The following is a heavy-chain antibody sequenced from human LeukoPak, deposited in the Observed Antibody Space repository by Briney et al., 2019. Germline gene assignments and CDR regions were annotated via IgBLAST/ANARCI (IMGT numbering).Heavy chain of an antibody. CDR3: ARDLGIAARPDY. D-gene: IGHD6-6*01. V-gene: IGHV4-59*12. CDR1: GGSISSYY. J-gene: IGHJ4*02. CDR2: IYYDGST. Sequence: SETLSLTCTVSGGSISSYYWSWIRQSPGKGLEWIGYIYYDGSTNYNPSLRGRVTISVDTPKNQFSLKLSSVTAADTAVYYCARDLGIAARPDYWGQGTLVTVSS.